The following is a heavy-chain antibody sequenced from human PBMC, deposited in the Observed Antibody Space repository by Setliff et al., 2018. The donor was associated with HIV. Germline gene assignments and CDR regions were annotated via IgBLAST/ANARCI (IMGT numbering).Heavy chain of an antibody. J-gene: IGHJ5*02. V-gene: IGHV4-4*08. CDR3: ARTRSGTYYGEMNWFDP. Sequence: SETLSLTCTVSGGSMSSYYWSWIRQPPGKGLEWIGYIHTSETTRYKPSLKSRVTISIDMSKNQFSLKLASVTAADTAVYYCARTRSGTYYGEMNWFDPWGQGILVTVSS. CDR2: IHTSETT. D-gene: IGHD3-10*01. CDR1: GGSMSSYY.